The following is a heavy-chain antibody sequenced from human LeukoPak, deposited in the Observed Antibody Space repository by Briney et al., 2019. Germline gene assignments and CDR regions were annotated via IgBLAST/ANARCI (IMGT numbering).Heavy chain of an antibody. J-gene: IGHJ3*02. V-gene: IGHV1-69*04. CDR3: ARSNPEDAFDI. CDR1: GGTFSSYA. Sequence: GASVKVSCKASGGTFSSYAISWVRQALGQGLEWMGRIIPILGIANYAQKFQGRVTITADKSTSTAYMELSSLRSEDTAVYYCARSNPEDAFDIWGQGTMVTVSS. D-gene: IGHD1-14*01. CDR2: IIPILGIA.